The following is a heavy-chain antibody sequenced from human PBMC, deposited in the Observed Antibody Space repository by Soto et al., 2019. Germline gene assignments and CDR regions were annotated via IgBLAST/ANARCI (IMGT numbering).Heavy chain of an antibody. Sequence: SETLSLTCAVSGGSISSFTYYWGWIRQPPGKGLEWIGTVYYNENTYYNPSLKSRVTITVDTAKNQFSLNLRSVTAADTAMYCCARRERYYGSPGWFDPWGPGTLVTVSS. V-gene: IGHV4-39*01. CDR2: VYYNENT. CDR3: ARRERYYGSPGWFDP. CDR1: GGSISSFTYY. D-gene: IGHD3-10*01. J-gene: IGHJ5*02.